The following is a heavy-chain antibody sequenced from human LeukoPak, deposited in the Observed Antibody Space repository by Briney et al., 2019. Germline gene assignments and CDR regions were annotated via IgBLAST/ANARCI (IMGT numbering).Heavy chain of an antibody. CDR3: ARDIGLYSSSWYEISDY. CDR1: GYTFTSYG. V-gene: IGHV1-18*01. D-gene: IGHD6-13*01. J-gene: IGHJ4*02. Sequence: ASVKVSCKASGYTFTSYGISWVRQAPGQGLEWMGWISAYNGNTNYAQKLQGRVTMTTDTSTSTAYMELRSLRSDDTAVYYCARDIGLYSSSWYEISDYWGQGTLVTVSS. CDR2: ISAYNGNT.